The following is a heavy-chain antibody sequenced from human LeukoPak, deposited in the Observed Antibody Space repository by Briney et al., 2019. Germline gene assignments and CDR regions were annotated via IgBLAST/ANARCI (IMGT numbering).Heavy chain of an antibody. V-gene: IGHV3-21*01. D-gene: IGHD3-22*01. CDR2: ISSSSSYI. J-gene: IGHJ4*02. Sequence: GGSLRLSCAASGFTFSSYSMNWVRQAPGKGLEWVSSISSSSSYIYYADSVKGRFTISRDNAKNSLYLQMNSLRAEDTAVYYCARALHYDSSGYYYWGQGTLVTVSS. CDR3: ARALHYDSSGYYY. CDR1: GFTFSSYS.